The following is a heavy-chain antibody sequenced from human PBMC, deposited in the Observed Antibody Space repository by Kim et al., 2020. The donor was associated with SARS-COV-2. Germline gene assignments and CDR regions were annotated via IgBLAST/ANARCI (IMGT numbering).Heavy chain of an antibody. CDR3: AALPAGIVVVDI. Sequence: SETLSLTCTVSGGSISSGSYYWGWIRQPPGKGLEWIGSIYYSGTTYHKPSLKSRVTMSVDTSKNQFSLKLSSVTAADTAVYYCAALPAGIVVVDIWGQGTMVTVSS. D-gene: IGHD2-15*01. V-gene: IGHV4-39*01. J-gene: IGHJ3*02. CDR1: GGSISSGSYY. CDR2: IYYSGTT.